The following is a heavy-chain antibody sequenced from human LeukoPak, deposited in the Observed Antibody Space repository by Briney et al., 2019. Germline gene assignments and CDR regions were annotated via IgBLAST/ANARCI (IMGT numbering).Heavy chain of an antibody. D-gene: IGHD2-8*01. CDR1: GYIVTSYC. Sequence: GQSPKISCKGSGYIVTSYCIGKVPHMPRKDLEWMGISSPGDSDTRYRPSLQGQVTISGYRSMSTAYLQWSSLKASDTAMYYCARRVFDRNWFGPWGQGTLVTVSS. CDR2: SSPGDSDT. V-gene: IGHV5-51*01. J-gene: IGHJ5*02. CDR3: ARRVFDRNWFGP.